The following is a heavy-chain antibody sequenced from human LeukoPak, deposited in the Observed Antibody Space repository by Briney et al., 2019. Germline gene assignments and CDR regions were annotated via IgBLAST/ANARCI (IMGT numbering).Heavy chain of an antibody. Sequence: SETLSLTCAVYGGSFSGYYWSWIRQPPGKGLEWIGEINYSGSTNYNPSLKSRVTISVDTSKTQFSLKLSSVTAAATAVYYCARGGGLVAATPYYFDYWGQGTLVTVSS. CDR2: INYSGST. V-gene: IGHV4-34*01. J-gene: IGHJ4*02. CDR1: GGSFSGYY. D-gene: IGHD2-15*01. CDR3: ARGGGLVAATPYYFDY.